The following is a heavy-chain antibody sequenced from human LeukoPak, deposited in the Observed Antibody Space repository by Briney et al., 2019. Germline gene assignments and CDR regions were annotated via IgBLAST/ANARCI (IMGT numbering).Heavy chain of an antibody. D-gene: IGHD3-10*01. Sequence: ASVKVSCKASGYTFTSYAMHLVRQAPGQRLELIRWINAGNGNTKYSQKFQGIVTITRATSASTAYMELSSLRSEETAVYYCARTARITMVRGVIINYYYYGMDVWGKGTTVTVSS. J-gene: IGHJ6*04. CDR1: GYTFTSYA. CDR3: ARTARITMVRGVIINYYYYGMDV. CDR2: INAGNGNT. V-gene: IGHV1-3*01.